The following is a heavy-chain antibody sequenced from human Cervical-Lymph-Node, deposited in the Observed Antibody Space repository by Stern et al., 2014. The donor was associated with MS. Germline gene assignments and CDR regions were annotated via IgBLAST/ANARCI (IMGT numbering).Heavy chain of an antibody. CDR2: IFSNDKK. D-gene: IGHD1-1*01. V-gene: IGHV2-26*01. CDR1: GFSLSNARMG. J-gene: IGHJ4*02. Sequence: QVTLRESGPVLVKPTETLTLTRTVSGFSLSNARMGVSWIRQPPGKALEWLAHIFSNDKKSYSTSLKSRLSISKDTSKSQVVLTMTNMDPVDTATYYCARIAAAGTAGYFDFWGQGTLVTVSS. CDR3: ARIAAAGTAGYFDF.